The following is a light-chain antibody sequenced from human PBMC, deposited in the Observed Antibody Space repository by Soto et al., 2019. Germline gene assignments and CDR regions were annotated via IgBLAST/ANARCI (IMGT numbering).Light chain of an antibody. Sequence: DIQMTQSPSALSASVGDRFTITFRASRGISNWLAWYQQKPGKAPKLLIYDVSSLQSGVPSRFSGSGSGTEFTLTISSLQPDDSATYYCQQYDTFWTFGQGTKVDIK. CDR1: RGISNW. CDR2: DVS. J-gene: IGKJ1*01. CDR3: QQYDTFWT. V-gene: IGKV1-5*01.